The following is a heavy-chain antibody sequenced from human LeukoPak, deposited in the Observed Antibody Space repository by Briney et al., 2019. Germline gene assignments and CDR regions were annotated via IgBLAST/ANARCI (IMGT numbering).Heavy chain of an antibody. CDR2: IGTAGDT. CDR3: ASSPAYSSSWYAIDN. V-gene: IGHV3-13*01. J-gene: IGHJ4*02. CDR1: GFTFSNYD. Sequence: TGGSLRLSCAASGFTFSNYDMHWVRQAAGKGLEWVSGIGTAGDTYYPASVKGRFTISRENAKNSLYLQMNSLSAGDTAVYYCASSPAYSSSWYAIDNWGQGTLATVSS. D-gene: IGHD6-13*01.